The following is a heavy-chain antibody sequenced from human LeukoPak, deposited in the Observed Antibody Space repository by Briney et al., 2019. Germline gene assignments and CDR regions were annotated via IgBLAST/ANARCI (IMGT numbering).Heavy chain of an antibody. D-gene: IGHD1-26*01. CDR2: IYYSGST. J-gene: IGHJ4*02. V-gene: IGHV4-31*03. Sequence: SQTLSLTCTVSGGSISSGGHYWGRIRQHPGKGLEWIAYIYYSGSTYYNPSLKSRITISVDTSKNQFSLKLSSVTDADTAVYYCARESGNHFDYWGQGTLVTVSS. CDR1: GGSISSGGHY. CDR3: ARESGNHFDY.